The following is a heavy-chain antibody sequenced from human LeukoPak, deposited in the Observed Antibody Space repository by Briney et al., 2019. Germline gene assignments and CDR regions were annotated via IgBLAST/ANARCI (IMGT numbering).Heavy chain of an antibody. Sequence: SETLSLTCAVYGGSFSSYYWSWIRQPPGKGLEWIGEINHSGSTNYNPSLKSRVTISVDTSKNQFSLKLSSVTAADTAVYYCARGRGYGGNFDYWGQGTLVTVSS. V-gene: IGHV4-34*01. CDR2: INHSGST. CDR3: ARGRGYGGNFDY. CDR1: GGSFSSYY. J-gene: IGHJ4*02. D-gene: IGHD4-23*01.